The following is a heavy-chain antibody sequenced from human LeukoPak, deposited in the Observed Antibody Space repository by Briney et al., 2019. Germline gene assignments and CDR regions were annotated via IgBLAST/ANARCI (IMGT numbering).Heavy chain of an antibody. CDR2: ISYDGSNK. CDR1: GFTFSSYG. CDR3: AKVGGAYSYGPYFDY. D-gene: IGHD5-18*01. V-gene: IGHV3-30*18. Sequence: GGSLRLSCAASGFTFSSYGMHWVRQAPGKGLEWVAVISYDGSNKYYADSVKGRFTISRDNSKNTLYLQMNSLRAEDTAVYYCAKVGGAYSYGPYFDYWGQGTLVTVSS. J-gene: IGHJ4*02.